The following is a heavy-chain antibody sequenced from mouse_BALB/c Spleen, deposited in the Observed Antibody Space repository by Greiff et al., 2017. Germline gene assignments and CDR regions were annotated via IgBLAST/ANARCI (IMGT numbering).Heavy chain of an antibody. D-gene: IGHD2-3*01. V-gene: IGHV5-17*02. J-gene: IGHJ1*01. CDR1: GFTFSSFG. CDR3: ARDGYYPYWYFDV. CDR2: ISSGSSTI. Sequence: VQLQQSGGGLVQPGGSRKLSCAASGFTFSSFGMHWVRQAPEKGLEWVAYISSGSSTIYYADTVKGRFTISRDNPKNTLFLQMTSLRSEDTAMYYCARDGYYPYWYFDVWGAGTTVTVSS.